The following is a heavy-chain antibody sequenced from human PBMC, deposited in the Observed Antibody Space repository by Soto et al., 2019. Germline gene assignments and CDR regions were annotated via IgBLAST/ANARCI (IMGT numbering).Heavy chain of an antibody. D-gene: IGHD4-17*01. Sequence: QVQLQQWGAGLLKPSETLSLTCAVYGGSFTGYYWNWIRQPPGKGLEWIGEINHRGNTKYNPSLKSRVNISVDTAKDQFSLKVTSVAAADTAGYYCARHGDYVGVDSWGQGTLVTVSS. J-gene: IGHJ4*02. CDR2: INHRGNT. CDR3: ARHGDYVGVDS. V-gene: IGHV4-34*01. CDR1: GGSFTGYY.